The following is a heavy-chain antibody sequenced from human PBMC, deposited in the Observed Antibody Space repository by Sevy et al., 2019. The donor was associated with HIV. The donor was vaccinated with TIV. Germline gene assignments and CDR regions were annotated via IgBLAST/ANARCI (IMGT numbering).Heavy chain of an antibody. D-gene: IGHD6-19*01. Sequence: SETLSLTCAVYGGSFSGYYWSWIRQPPGKGLEWIGEINHSGSTNYNPSLKSRVTISVDTSKNQFSLKLSSVTAADTAVYYCASGPDSSGWVDYWGQGTLVTVSS. J-gene: IGHJ4*02. V-gene: IGHV4-34*01. CDR2: INHSGST. CDR3: ASGPDSSGWVDY. CDR1: GGSFSGYY.